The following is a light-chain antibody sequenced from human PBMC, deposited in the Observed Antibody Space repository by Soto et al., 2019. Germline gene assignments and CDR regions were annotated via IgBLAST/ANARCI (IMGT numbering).Light chain of an antibody. J-gene: IGKJ1*01. V-gene: IGKV3-20*01. CDR2: GTS. CDR3: QQYGSSTWT. CDR1: RSVSSSY. Sequence: IVLRQSPATLSVSTGERATLSCRASRSVSSSYLAWYQQKPGQAPSLLIYGTSSRATGIPDRFSGSGSGTDFTLTISRLEPEDFAVYYCQQYGSSTWTFGQGTKVDI.